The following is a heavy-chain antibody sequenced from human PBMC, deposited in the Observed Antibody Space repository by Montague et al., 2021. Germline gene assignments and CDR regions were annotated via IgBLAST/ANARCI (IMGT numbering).Heavy chain of an antibody. CDR3: AAPEDPSGWIPGPFDF. V-gene: IGHV4-39*02. CDR1: GGSISSSTCS. D-gene: IGHD6-19*01. J-gene: IGHJ4*02. CDR2: NNYRGST. Sequence: SETLSLTCTVSGGSISSSTCSWAWLRQPPGTERVCFVNNNYRGSTYYNPSLKSPVFIAIYTSQNHLSLTLTSVTAADTAVYSCAAPEDPSGWIPGPFDFWGQGTLVSVSS.